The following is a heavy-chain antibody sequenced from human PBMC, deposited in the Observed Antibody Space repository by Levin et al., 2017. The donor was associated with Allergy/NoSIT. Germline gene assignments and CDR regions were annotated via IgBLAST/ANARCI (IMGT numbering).Heavy chain of an antibody. Sequence: GESLKISCAASGFTFSDYYMSWIRQAPGKGLEWVSYISSSGSTIYYADSVKGRFTISRDNAKNSLYLQMNSLRAEDTAVYYCAGGYSSGWYSRYVAYWGQGTLVTVSS. J-gene: IGHJ4*02. CDR1: GFTFSDYY. D-gene: IGHD6-19*01. V-gene: IGHV3-11*01. CDR3: AGGYSSGWYSRYVAY. CDR2: ISSSGSTI.